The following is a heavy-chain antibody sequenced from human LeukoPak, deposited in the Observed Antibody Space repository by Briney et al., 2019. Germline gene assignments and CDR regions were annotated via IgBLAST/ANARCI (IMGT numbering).Heavy chain of an antibody. CDR3: ARDLNYYVSGRGFDY. CDR1: GLTLSSYS. D-gene: IGHD3-10*01. CDR2: ISSTSLYI. Sequence: GGSLRLSCAASGLTLSSYSMTWVRQAPGKALEWVSSISSTSLYIDYADSVKGRFTISRDNAKNSLYLQMNSLRAEDTAVYFCARDLNYYVSGRGFDYWGQGTLVTVSS. J-gene: IGHJ4*02. V-gene: IGHV3-21*01.